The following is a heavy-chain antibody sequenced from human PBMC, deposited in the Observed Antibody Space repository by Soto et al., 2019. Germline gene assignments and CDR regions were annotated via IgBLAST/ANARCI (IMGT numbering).Heavy chain of an antibody. D-gene: IGHD2-21*01. CDR2: IYNSGLI. V-gene: IGHV4-4*07. J-gene: IGHJ4*02. CDR3: ARGPFCGEECYFAY. CDR1: GDSISRHY. Sequence: SETLSLTCSVFGDSISRHYWSWIRQPAGKGLEYIGRIYNSGLINYNPSLESRVSMSVDPSKNQISMKLTSATAADTAIYYCARGPFCGEECYFAYWGQGTLVTVSS.